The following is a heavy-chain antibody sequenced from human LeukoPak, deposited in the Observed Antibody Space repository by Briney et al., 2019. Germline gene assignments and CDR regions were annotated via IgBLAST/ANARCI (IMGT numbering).Heavy chain of an antibody. Sequence: SETLSLTCTVSGGSFRSYYWTWIRPSPEKGLEWIGHIYYSGNPTYNPSLKSRFTISVDPSQNQVSLRVSSVTTADTAVYYCASQRGYAYGFDYWGPGTQVTVS. CDR2: IYYSGNP. D-gene: IGHD5-18*01. J-gene: IGHJ4*02. CDR1: GGSFRSYY. CDR3: ASQRGYAYGFDY. V-gene: IGHV4-59*01.